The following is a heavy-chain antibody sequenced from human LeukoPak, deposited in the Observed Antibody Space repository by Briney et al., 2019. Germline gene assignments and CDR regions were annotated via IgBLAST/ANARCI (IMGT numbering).Heavy chain of an antibody. V-gene: IGHV4-34*01. CDR2: INHSGST. J-gene: IGHJ3*02. D-gene: IGHD4-17*01. CDR3: ARDWGYGDYRPPRPDI. CDR1: GGSFSGYY. Sequence: SETLSLTCAVYGGSFSGYYWSWIRQPPGKGLEWIGVINHSGSTNYNPSLKSRVTISVDTSKNQFSLKLSSVTAADTAVYYCARDWGYGDYRPPRPDIWGQGTMVTVSS.